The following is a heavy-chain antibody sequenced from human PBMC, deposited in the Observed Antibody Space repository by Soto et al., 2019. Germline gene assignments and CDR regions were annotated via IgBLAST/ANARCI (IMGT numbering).Heavy chain of an antibody. V-gene: IGHV4-4*02. Sequence: PSETLSLTCAVSSGSISSSNWWSWVRQPPGKGLEWIGEIYHSGSTNYNPSLKSRVTISVDKSKNQFSLKLSSVTAADTAVYYCARAAYCGGDCLNFDYWGQGTLVTVS. J-gene: IGHJ4*02. CDR3: ARAAYCGGDCLNFDY. CDR1: SGSISSSNW. D-gene: IGHD2-21*01. CDR2: IYHSGST.